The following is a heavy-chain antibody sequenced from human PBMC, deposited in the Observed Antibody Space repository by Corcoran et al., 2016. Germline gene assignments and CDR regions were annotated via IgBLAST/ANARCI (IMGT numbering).Heavy chain of an antibody. D-gene: IGHD2-2*02. CDR3: AILLDIVVVPAAIENRYYYYGMDV. J-gene: IGHJ6*02. CDR1: GFTFSSYS. Sequence: EVQQVESGGGLVKPGGSLRLSCAASGFTFSSYSMNWVRQAPGKGLEWVSSISSSSSYIYYADSVKGRFTISRDNAKNSLYLQMNSLRAEDTAVDYCAILLDIVVVPAAIENRYYYYGMDVWGQGTTVTVSS. V-gene: IGHV3-21*01. CDR2: ISSSSSYI.